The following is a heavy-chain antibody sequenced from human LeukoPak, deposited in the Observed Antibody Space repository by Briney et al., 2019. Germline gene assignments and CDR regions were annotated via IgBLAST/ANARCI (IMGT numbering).Heavy chain of an antibody. CDR2: ISSGSSII. J-gene: IGHJ4*02. CDR1: GFIFSNYA. Sequence: GGSLRLSCAASGFIFSNYAMNWVRQAPGKGLQWVSYISSGSSIINNADSVKGRFTISRDNAKNSLYLQMNSLRAEDTAVYYCATATVGPDYWGQGTLVTVSS. D-gene: IGHD1-26*01. V-gene: IGHV3-48*01. CDR3: ATATVGPDY.